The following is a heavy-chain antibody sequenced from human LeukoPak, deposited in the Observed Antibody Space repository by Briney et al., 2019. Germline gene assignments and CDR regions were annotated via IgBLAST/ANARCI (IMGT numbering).Heavy chain of an antibody. CDR1: GGSISSSSYY. J-gene: IGHJ6*03. Sequence: PSETLSLTCTVSGGSISSSSYYWGWIRQPPGKGLEWIGNIYYSGSTYYNPSLESRVTMSLDTSKNQFSLKLSSVTAADTAVYYCAREKQQLPSGGYYYYYYMDVWGKGTTVTISS. CDR2: IYYSGST. D-gene: IGHD6-13*01. V-gene: IGHV4-39*07. CDR3: AREKQQLPSGGYYYYYYMDV.